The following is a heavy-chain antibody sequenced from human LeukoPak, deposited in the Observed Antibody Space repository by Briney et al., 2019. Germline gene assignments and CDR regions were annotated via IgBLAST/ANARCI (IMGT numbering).Heavy chain of an antibody. CDR1: GFTFSDYY. J-gene: IGHJ4*02. Sequence: GGSLRLSCAASGFTFSDYYMNWVRQAPGKGLEWVSAISGSGGSTYYADSVKGRFTISRDNSKNTLYLQMNSLRAEDTAVYYCAKGDFWSGPSYWGQGTLVTVSS. D-gene: IGHD3-3*01. CDR3: AKGDFWSGPSY. V-gene: IGHV3-23*01. CDR2: ISGSGGST.